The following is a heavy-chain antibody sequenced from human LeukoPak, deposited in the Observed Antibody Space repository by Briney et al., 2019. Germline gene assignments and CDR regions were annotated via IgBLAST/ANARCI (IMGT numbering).Heavy chain of an antibody. CDR2: ISAYSGNT. CDR3: ARSTMTTVTNRFFDY. J-gene: IGHJ4*02. Sequence: ASVKVSCKASGYTFTSYGISWVRQAPGQGLEWMGWISAYSGNTNYAQKLQGRVTMTTDTSTSTAYMELRSLRSDDTAVYYCARSTMTTVTNRFFDYWGQGTLVTVSS. D-gene: IGHD4-17*01. V-gene: IGHV1-18*01. CDR1: GYTFTSYG.